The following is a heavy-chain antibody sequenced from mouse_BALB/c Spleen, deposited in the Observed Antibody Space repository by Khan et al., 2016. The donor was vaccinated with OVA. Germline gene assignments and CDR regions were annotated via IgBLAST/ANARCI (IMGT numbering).Heavy chain of an antibody. CDR3: TRLAYYYDSEGFAY. CDR2: VSIGGSYT. Sequence: EVELVESGGDLVKPGGSLKLSCAASGFTFSTYGMSWVRQTPDKRLEWVATVSIGGSYTYYPDSVKGRFPISRDNAKNTLYLQMSGLESEDTARFYCTRLAYYYDSEGFAYWGQGTLVTVSA. V-gene: IGHV5-6*01. CDR1: GFTFSTYG. D-gene: IGHD1-1*01. J-gene: IGHJ3*01.